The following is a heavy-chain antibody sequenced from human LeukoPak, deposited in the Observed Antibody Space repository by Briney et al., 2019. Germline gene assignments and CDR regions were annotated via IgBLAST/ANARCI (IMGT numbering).Heavy chain of an antibody. J-gene: IGHJ6*02. CDR3: AREGYSSSWYDLYYYYYGMDV. CDR1: GFTFSSYA. CDR2: ISGSGDYT. D-gene: IGHD6-13*01. V-gene: IGHV3-23*01. Sequence: GGSLRLSCAASGFTFSSYAMSWVRQAPGKGLEWVSAISGSGDYTPCADSVKGRFTISRDNSKNTLYLQMNSLRAEDTAVYYCAREGYSSSWYDLYYYYYGMDVWGQGTTVTVSS.